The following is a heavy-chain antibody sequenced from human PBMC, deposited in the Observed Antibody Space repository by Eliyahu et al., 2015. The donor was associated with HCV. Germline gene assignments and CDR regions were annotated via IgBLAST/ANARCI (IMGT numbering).Heavy chain of an antibody. CDR2: IKSNADGGTT. CDR3: TTMRGFRYGVDY. D-gene: IGHD5-18*01. J-gene: IGHJ4*02. Sequence: LEWVGLIKSNADGGTTDYAAPVKGRFTISGDDSKNTLYLQMNSLTTEDTAVYYCTTMRGFRYGVDYWGRGTLVTVSS. V-gene: IGHV3-15*01.